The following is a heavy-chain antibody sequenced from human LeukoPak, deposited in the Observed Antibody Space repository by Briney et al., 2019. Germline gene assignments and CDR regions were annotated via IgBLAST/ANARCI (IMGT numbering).Heavy chain of an antibody. CDR3: AREPGGDYYFDY. D-gene: IGHD4-17*01. J-gene: IGHJ4*02. Sequence: GGSLRLSCAPSGFTFSSYGMHWVRQAPGKGLEWVAVIWYDGSNKYYADSVKGRFTISRDNSKNTLYLQMNSLRAEDTAVYYCAREPGGDYYFDYWGQGTLVTVSS. V-gene: IGHV3-33*08. CDR1: GFTFSSYG. CDR2: IWYDGSNK.